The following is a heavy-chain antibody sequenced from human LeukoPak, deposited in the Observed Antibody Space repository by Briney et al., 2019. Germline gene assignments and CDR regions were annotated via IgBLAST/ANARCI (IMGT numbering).Heavy chain of an antibody. D-gene: IGHD2-15*01. Sequence: GGSLRLSCAASEFTFSNYWMTWVRQAPGKGLEWVANIKEDGSDKYYVDSVKGRFTISRDNAKNSLYLQMNNLRAEDTAVYYCAKARYCSGGTCPEWFDPWGQGTLVTVSS. CDR3: AKARYCSGGTCPEWFDP. V-gene: IGHV3-7*01. CDR1: EFTFSNYW. J-gene: IGHJ5*02. CDR2: IKEDGSDK.